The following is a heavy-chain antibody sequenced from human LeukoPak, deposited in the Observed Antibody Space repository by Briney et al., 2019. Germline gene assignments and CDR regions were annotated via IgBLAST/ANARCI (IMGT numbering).Heavy chain of an antibody. CDR3: AKTYFSSRAHYYYYSYMDV. Sequence: GGSLRLSCAASGFTLSSYGMSWVRQAPGKGLEWVSSFSGGGGRPFYADSVKGRFTISRDNSKNTLYLQMKSLRAEDTAIYYCAKTYFSSRAHYYYYSYMDVWGKGTTVTISS. CDR1: GFTLSSYG. J-gene: IGHJ6*03. D-gene: IGHD6-13*01. V-gene: IGHV3-23*01. CDR2: FSGGGGRP.